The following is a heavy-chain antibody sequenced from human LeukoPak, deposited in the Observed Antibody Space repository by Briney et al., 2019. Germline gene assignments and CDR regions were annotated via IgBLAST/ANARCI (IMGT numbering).Heavy chain of an antibody. J-gene: IGHJ4*02. CDR1: GFTFSSYG. V-gene: IGHV3-33*01. CDR3: ARDYVAVAGLDY. D-gene: IGHD6-19*01. CDR2: IWYDGSNK. Sequence: GGSLRLSCAASGFTFSSYGMHWVRQPPPKGLDWVAVIWYDGSNKYYADSVKGRFTISRDKSKSTLYLQMNSLRAEDTAVYYCARDYVAVAGLDYWGQGTLVTVSS.